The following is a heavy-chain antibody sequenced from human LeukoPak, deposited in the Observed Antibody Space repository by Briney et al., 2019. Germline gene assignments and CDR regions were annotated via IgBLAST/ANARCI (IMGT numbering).Heavy chain of an antibody. D-gene: IGHD3-10*01. V-gene: IGHV3-23*01. Sequence: GGSLRLSCATSGFTFNDYAMNWVRQAPGKGLEWVAGISGSGGSTYYADSVKGRFTISRDNSKNTLYLQMNSLRAEDTAVYYCAKELSGSLYGMDVWGQGTTVTVSS. CDR1: GFTFNDYA. CDR3: AKELSGSLYGMDV. CDR2: ISGSGGST. J-gene: IGHJ6*02.